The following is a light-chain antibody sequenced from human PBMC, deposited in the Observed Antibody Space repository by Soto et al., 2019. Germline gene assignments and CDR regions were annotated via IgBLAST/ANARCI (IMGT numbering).Light chain of an antibody. CDR2: GAS. V-gene: IGKV3-20*01. CDR3: QQYGSSPLT. Sequence: EIVLTQSPGTLPLSPGERATLSCRASQSVTSSFLAWYQQKPGQAPRLLIYGASSRATGIPDRFSGSGSGTDFTVTIISLDAEDFAVYYCQQYGSSPLTFGGGTKVDIK. J-gene: IGKJ4*01. CDR1: QSVTSSF.